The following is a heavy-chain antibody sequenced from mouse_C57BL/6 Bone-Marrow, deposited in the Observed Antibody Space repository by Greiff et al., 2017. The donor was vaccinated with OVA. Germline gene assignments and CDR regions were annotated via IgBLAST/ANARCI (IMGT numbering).Heavy chain of an antibody. Sequence: VQLQQSGAELVRPGASVTLSCKASGYTFTDYEMHWVKQTPVHGLEWIGAIDPETGGTAYNQKFKGKAILTADKSSSTAYMELRSLTSDDSAVYYCTRPFTTVVAPYYWGQGTSVTVSS. CDR2: IDPETGGT. CDR3: TRPFTTVVAPYY. CDR1: GYTFTDYE. V-gene: IGHV1-15*01. D-gene: IGHD1-1*01. J-gene: IGHJ4*01.